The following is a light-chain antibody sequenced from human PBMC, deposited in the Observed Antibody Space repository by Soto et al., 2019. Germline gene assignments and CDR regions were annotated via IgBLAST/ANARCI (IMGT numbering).Light chain of an antibody. J-gene: IGLJ2*01. CDR3: QSADSSGISVV. CDR1: ALPKQY. V-gene: IGLV3-25*03. Sequence: SYELAQPPSVSVSPGQTARITCSGDALPKQYAYWYQQKPGQAPVLVIYKDSERPSGIPERFSGSSSGTTVTLTTSGVQAEDEADYYCQSADSSGISVVFGGGTKLTVL. CDR2: KDS.